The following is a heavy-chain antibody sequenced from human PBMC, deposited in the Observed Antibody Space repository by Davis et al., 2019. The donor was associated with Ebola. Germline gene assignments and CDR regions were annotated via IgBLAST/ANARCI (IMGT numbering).Heavy chain of an antibody. D-gene: IGHD3-3*01. J-gene: IGHJ6*02. CDR1: GFTFSDYY. CDR3: ARSGLSFGVVKYHYGMDV. Sequence: GESLKISCAASGFTFSDYYMSWIRQAPGKGLEWVSYISSSGSTIYYADSVKGRFTISRDNAKNSLYLQMNSLRAEDTAVYYCARSGLSFGVVKYHYGMDVWGQGTLVTVSS. CDR2: ISSSGSTI. V-gene: IGHV3-11*01.